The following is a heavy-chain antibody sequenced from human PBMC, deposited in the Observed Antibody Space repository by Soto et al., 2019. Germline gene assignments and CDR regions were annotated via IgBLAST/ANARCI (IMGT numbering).Heavy chain of an antibody. CDR2: IYWDDDK. CDR1: GFSLSTSGVG. V-gene: IGHV2-5*02. J-gene: IGHJ3*02. CDR3: AHVTVRGVIRDFDI. D-gene: IGHD3-10*01. Sequence: QITLKESGPTLVKPTQTLTLTCTFSGFSLSTSGVGVGWIRQPPGKALEWLALIYWDDDKRYSPPLKSRLTITKDTSKNQVVLTMTNMDPVDTATYYCAHVTVRGVIRDFDIWGQGTMVTVSS.